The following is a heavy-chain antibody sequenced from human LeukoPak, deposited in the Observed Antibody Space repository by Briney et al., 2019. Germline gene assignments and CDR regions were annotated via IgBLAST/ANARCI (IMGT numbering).Heavy chain of an antibody. CDR3: ARDRVGSGWPRPFYFEN. CDR1: GYTFTGYY. D-gene: IGHD6-19*01. V-gene: IGHV1-2*02. CDR2: INPNIGAT. Sequence: ASVTVSCKPSGYTFTGYYLHWVRQAPGQALAWMGWINPNIGATMYAEKFQGRVTMTRDTSISTAYMELSSLRSDDTALYYCARDRVGSGWPRPFYFENWGQGTLVTVSS. J-gene: IGHJ4*02.